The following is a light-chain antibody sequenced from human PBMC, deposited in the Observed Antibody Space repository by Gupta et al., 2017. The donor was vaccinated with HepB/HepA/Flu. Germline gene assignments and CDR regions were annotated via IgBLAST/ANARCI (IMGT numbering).Light chain of an antibody. V-gene: IGLV1-40*01. CDR1: SSNIGAGYD. CDR3: QSYDSSRSGSRV. J-gene: IGLJ2*01. CDR2: GNS. Sequence: QSVLTQPPSVSAAPGQRVTISCTGSSSNIGAGYDVHWYQQLPGTAPKLLIYGNSNRPSGGPDRFSGSKSGTSASLAITGLQAEDEADYYCQSYDSSRSGSRVFGGGTKLTVL.